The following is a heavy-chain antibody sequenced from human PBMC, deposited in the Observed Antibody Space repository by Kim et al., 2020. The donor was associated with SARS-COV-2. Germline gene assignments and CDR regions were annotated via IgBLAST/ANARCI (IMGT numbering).Heavy chain of an antibody. V-gene: IGHV6-1*01. D-gene: IGHD6-13*01. J-gene: IGHJ6*02. Sequence: VKTRITINPDTSKNQFSLQLNSVTPEDTAVYYCARVGSSSWSHYYYGMDVWGQGTTVTVSS. CDR3: ARVGSSSWSHYYYGMDV.